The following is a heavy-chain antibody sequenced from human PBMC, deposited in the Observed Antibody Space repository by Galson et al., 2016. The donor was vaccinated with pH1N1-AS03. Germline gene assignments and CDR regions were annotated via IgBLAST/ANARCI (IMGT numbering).Heavy chain of an antibody. J-gene: IGHJ6*03. CDR2: ISGSGGDT. V-gene: IGHV3-23*01. Sequence: SLRLSCAASGFTFSSYAMSWVRQAPGKGLDWVSSISGSGGDTYYADPVKARFTISIDNSKNTLYLQMNSLRAEDTALYYCAKFPIAEVQGALQDMDVWGKGTTVIVSS. CDR3: AKFPIAEVQGALQDMDV. D-gene: IGHD2-2*01. CDR1: GFTFSSYA.